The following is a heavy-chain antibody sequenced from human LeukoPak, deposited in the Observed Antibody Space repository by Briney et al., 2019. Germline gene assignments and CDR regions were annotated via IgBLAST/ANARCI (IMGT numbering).Heavy chain of an antibody. CDR3: ARDRENDHYAFDI. J-gene: IGHJ3*02. Sequence: PSETLSLTCAVYGGSFSGYSWSWIRQPPGKGLEWIGYIYHSGSTYYNPSLKSRVTISVDRSKNQFSLKLSSVTAADTAVYYCARDRENDHYAFDIWGQGTMVTVSS. V-gene: IGHV4-30-2*01. CDR2: IYHSGST. D-gene: IGHD3-16*01. CDR1: GGSFSGYS.